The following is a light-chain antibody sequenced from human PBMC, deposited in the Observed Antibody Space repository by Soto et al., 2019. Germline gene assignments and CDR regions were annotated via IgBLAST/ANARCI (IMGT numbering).Light chain of an antibody. V-gene: IGKV3-15*01. CDR3: QQYNRYST. J-gene: IGKJ1*01. CDR1: QSVSSN. CDR2: GAS. Sequence: EFVMTQSPATLSVPPGERPTLSCRASQSVSSNLAWYQQKPGQAPRLLIYGASTRATGIPARFSGSGSGTEFTLTISSLQPDDFATYYCQQYNRYSTFGQGTKVDI.